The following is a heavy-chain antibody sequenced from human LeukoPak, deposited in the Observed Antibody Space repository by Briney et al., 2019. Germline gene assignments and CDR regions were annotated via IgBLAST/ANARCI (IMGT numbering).Heavy chain of an antibody. Sequence: AGGSLRLSCAASGFTFSSYAMSWVRQAPGKGLECISGFSGSGGSSYYADSVKGRFTISRDNSKNTLYLQMNSLRAEDTAVYYCAKLPNWLSFFYFDYWGQGTLVTVSS. CDR1: GFTFSSYA. CDR2: FSGSGGSS. D-gene: IGHD5-12*01. CDR3: AKLPNWLSFFYFDY. V-gene: IGHV3-23*01. J-gene: IGHJ4*02.